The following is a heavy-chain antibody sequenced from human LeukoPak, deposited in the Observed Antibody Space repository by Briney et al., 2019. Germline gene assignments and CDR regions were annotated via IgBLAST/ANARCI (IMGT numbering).Heavy chain of an antibody. V-gene: IGHV4-59*12. J-gene: IGHJ4*02. CDR3: AREGDYGDYVPGDY. CDR1: GGSISSYY. CDR2: IYYSGST. Sequence: SETLSLTCTVSGGSISSYYWSWIRQPPGKGREWIGYIYYSGSTNYNPSLKSRVTMSVDTSKNQFSLKLSSVTAADTAVHYCAREGDYGDYVPGDYWGQGTLVTVSS. D-gene: IGHD4-17*01.